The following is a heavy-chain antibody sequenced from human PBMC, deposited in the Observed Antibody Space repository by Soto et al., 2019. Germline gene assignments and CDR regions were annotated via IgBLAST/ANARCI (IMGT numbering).Heavy chain of an antibody. V-gene: IGHV1-69*13. CDR3: ARLHVPMKYVGAVLDS. CDR2: IIPLLGTT. D-gene: IGHD3-10*02. Sequence: SVEVSCKVSGGNFNTYGIGWGRQAPGQGLEWMGEIIPLLGTTNYAQRFKDRLTISADESTTTAYMELSSLRSEDSAAYFCARLHVPMKYVGAVLDSWGQGTQV. J-gene: IGHJ4*02. CDR1: GGNFNTYG.